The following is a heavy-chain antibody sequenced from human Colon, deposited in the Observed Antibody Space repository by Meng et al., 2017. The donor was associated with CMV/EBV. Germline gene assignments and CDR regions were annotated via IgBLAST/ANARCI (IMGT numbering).Heavy chain of an antibody. CDR3: ARALSLDSSSYY. D-gene: IGHD3/OR15-3a*01. V-gene: IGHV1-69*05. Sequence: CKASGGTFSSYAISWVRPAPGQGREWMGGIIPIFGTANYAQKFQGRVTITTDESTSTAYMELSSLRSEDTAVYYCARALSLDSSSYYWGQGTLVTVSS. CDR1: GGTFSSYA. J-gene: IGHJ4*02. CDR2: IIPIFGTA.